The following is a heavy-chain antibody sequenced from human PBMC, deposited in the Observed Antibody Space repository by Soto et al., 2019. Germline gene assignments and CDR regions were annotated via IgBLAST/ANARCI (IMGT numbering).Heavy chain of an antibody. J-gene: IGHJ4*02. D-gene: IGHD2-21*02. V-gene: IGHV3-23*01. CDR1: GFTLTNYA. Sequence: PGGSLRLSCVASGFTLTNYAITWVRQAPGTGLEWVSGISDSGDRTWYADSVAGRFTISKDNSKNTLYLQLNSLRADDTAVYFCAKKRRSGGDNWYFDSWGQGTLVTVSS. CDR3: AKKRRSGGDNWYFDS. CDR2: ISDSGDRT.